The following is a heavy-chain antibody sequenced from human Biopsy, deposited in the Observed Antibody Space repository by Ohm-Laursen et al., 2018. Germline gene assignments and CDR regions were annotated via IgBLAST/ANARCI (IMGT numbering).Heavy chain of an antibody. CDR2: IYAGATT. J-gene: IGHJ4*02. CDR1: PFTVRTNS. CDR3: ARGSGSGFYFDQ. Sequence: SLRLSCAASPFTVRTNSMSWVRLAPGKGLEWVSVIYAGATTYYPDSVKGRFTISRDNSRNTVYLQMDSLRGEDTAVYFCARGSGSGFYFDQWGQGTLVTVSS. V-gene: IGHV3-66*01. D-gene: IGHD2-15*01.